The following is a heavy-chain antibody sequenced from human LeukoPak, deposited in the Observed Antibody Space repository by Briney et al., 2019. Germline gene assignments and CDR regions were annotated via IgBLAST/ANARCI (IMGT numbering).Heavy chain of an antibody. CDR2: IYYTGST. D-gene: IGHD5-18*01. V-gene: IGHV4-39*01. CDR1: GGSISSSAYY. J-gene: IGHJ4*02. CDR3: ARHTALGSPLHY. Sequence: PSETLSLTCTVSGGSISSSAYYCGWSRQPPGKVLEWIGSIYYTGSTYYNPSLKTRDTISVDTSKNPFSLKLSSVIAADTAVYYCARHTALGSPLHYWGQGTLVTVSS.